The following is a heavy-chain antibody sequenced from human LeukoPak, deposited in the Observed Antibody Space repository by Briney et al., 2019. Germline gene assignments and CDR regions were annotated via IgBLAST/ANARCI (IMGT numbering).Heavy chain of an antibody. D-gene: IGHD1-1*01. J-gene: IGHJ4*02. V-gene: IGHV1-18*01. Sequence: ASVKVSCKASGYTFTSYGISWVRQARGQGLEWMRWISAYNGNTNYAQKLQGRVTMTTDTSTSTAYMELRSLRSDDTAVYYCARDLEKYNWNLGDYWGQGTLVTVSS. CDR3: ARDLEKYNWNLGDY. CDR1: GYTFTSYG. CDR2: ISAYNGNT.